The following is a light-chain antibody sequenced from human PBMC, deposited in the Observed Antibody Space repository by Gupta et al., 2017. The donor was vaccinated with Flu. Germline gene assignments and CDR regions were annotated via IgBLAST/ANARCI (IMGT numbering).Light chain of an antibody. CDR2: DSD. CDR1: SSTIGYSY. V-gene: IGLV1-51*01. Sequence: QSVLTQPPSVSAAPGQKVTISCSGTSSTIGYSYVSWYQQLPGTAPKLLIYDSDKRPSGIADRFSGSKSGTSATLGITGLQTGDEADYYCGTWDDSRNFWVFGGGTKLTVL. J-gene: IGLJ3*02. CDR3: GTWDDSRNFWV.